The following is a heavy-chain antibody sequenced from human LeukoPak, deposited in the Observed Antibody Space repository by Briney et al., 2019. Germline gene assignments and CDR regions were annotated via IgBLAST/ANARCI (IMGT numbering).Heavy chain of an antibody. CDR3: ARRISVADTGFFDY. CDR1: GFTFSSNY. D-gene: IGHD6-19*01. CDR2: IYSGGST. V-gene: IGHV3-66*04. Sequence: GGSLRLSCAASGFTFSSNYMTWVRQAPGKGLEWVSVIYSGGSTYYADSVKGRFTISRDNSKSTLYLQMNRLRVDDTAVYYCARRISVADTGFFDYWGQGTLVTVSS. J-gene: IGHJ4*02.